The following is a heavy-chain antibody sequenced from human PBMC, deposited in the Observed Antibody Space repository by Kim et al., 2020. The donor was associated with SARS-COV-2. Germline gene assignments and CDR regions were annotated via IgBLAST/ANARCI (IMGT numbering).Heavy chain of an antibody. Sequence: ASVKVSCKASGYTFTSYYMHWVRQAPGQGLEWMGIINPSGGSTSYAQKFQGRVTMTRDTSTSTVYMELSSLRSEDTAVYYCARDLRPIFGVVIPTGWFDPWGQGTLVTVSS. D-gene: IGHD3-3*02. CDR2: INPSGGST. CDR3: ARDLRPIFGVVIPTGWFDP. V-gene: IGHV1-46*01. J-gene: IGHJ5*02. CDR1: GYTFTSYY.